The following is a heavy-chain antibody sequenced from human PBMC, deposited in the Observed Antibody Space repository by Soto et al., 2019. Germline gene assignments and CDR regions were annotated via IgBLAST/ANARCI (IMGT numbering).Heavy chain of an antibody. CDR1: GGTFNNYA. D-gene: IGHD5-12*01. Sequence: SVKVSCKASGGTFNNYALSWVRQAPGQGLEWMGGIIPIFNSANYAQKFRGRVTITADDSTSTAYMELRSLRPDDTAVYYCAREVTVASYSFDFWGQGTLVTVSS. CDR3: AREVTVASYSFDF. CDR2: IIPIFNSA. J-gene: IGHJ4*02. V-gene: IGHV1-69*13.